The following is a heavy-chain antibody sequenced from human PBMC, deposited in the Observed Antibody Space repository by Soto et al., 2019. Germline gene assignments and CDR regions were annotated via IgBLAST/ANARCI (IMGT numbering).Heavy chain of an antibody. CDR1: GFTFSTYP. Sequence: GGSLRLSCAASGFTFSTYPMSWVRQAPGKGLEWVSGISGSGISTYYTDSVKGRFTISRDNSKNTVFLQMNSLRDEDTAVYYCVKPPVITASYHYDDLAVWAQRTTVTVSS. CDR3: VKPPVITASYHYDDLAV. CDR2: ISGSGIST. J-gene: IGHJ6*02. V-gene: IGHV3-23*01. D-gene: IGHD4-4*01.